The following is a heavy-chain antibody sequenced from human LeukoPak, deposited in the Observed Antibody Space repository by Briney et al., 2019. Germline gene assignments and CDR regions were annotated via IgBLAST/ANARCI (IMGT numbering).Heavy chain of an antibody. CDR1: GGSFSGYY. J-gene: IGHJ6*03. CDR3: ARLRGDIVVVPAAIRYYYYMDV. Sequence: PSETLSLTCAVYGGSFSGYYWSWIRQPPGKGLEWIGGINHSGSTNYNPSLKSRVTISVDTSKNQFSLKLSSVTAADTAVYYCARLRGDIVVVPAAIRYYYYMDVWGKGTTVTVSS. CDR2: INHSGST. D-gene: IGHD2-2*01. V-gene: IGHV4-34*01.